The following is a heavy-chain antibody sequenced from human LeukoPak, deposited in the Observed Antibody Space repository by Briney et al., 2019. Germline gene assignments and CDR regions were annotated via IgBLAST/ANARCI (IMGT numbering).Heavy chain of an antibody. CDR2: FYPGDSDT. V-gene: IGHV5-51*01. CDR3: AGLGGGTTYYYYYGMDV. J-gene: IGHJ6*02. CDR1: GYSFTSYW. Sequence: GASLNFSGKGSGYSFTSYWIGWVRQMPGKGLEWTGIFYPGDSDTRYSPSCRGPVSTSADKSISNAYQQWSSLKASDTAMYYCAGLGGGTTYYYYYGMDVWGQGTTVTVSS. D-gene: IGHD1-1*01.